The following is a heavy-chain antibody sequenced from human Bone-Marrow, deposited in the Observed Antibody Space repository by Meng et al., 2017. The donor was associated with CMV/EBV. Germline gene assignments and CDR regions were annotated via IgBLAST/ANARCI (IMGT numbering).Heavy chain of an antibody. D-gene: IGHD1-26*01. CDR1: GGSISSYY. V-gene: IGHV4-59*01. CDR3: AGVGISNDAFDI. Sequence: GSLRLSCTVSGGSISSYYWSWIRQPPGKGLEWIGSIYHSGSTNYNPSLKSRVTISVDTSKNQFSLKLSSVTAADTAVYYCAGVGISNDAFDIWGQGTMVTVSS. J-gene: IGHJ3*02. CDR2: IYHSGST.